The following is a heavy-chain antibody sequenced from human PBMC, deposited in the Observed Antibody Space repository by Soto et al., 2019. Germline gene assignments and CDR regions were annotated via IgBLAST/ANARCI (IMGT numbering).Heavy chain of an antibody. Sequence: GSLRLSCAASGFTFSSYGMHWVRQAPGKGLEWVAVISYDGSNKYYADSVKGRFTISRDNSKNTLYLQMNSLRAEDTAVYYCAKDLDLWGQGTLVTVSS. CDR3: AKDLDL. CDR2: ISYDGSNK. V-gene: IGHV3-30*18. J-gene: IGHJ5*02. CDR1: GFTFSSYG.